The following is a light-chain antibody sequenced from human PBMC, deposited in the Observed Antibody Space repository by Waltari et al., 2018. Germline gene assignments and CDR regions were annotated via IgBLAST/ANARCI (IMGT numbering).Light chain of an antibody. CDR2: GTP. V-gene: IGKV3-15*01. Sequence: EIVMTQSPDTLSVSPGESATLSCRASQSVNDNLAWYQQKPGQAPRLLTYGTPPGATGIPARFSGSGSGTEFTLTISSLQAEDFAVYYCQHYNKWPPWTFGQGTKVEIK. J-gene: IGKJ1*01. CDR1: QSVNDN. CDR3: QHYNKWPPWT.